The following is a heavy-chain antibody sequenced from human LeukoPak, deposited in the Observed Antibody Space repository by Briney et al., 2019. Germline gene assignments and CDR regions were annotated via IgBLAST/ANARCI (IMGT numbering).Heavy chain of an antibody. J-gene: IGHJ4*02. CDR1: GGSFSGYY. CDR3: ARGLQYSSSSAFGY. Sequence: PSETLSLTCAVYGGSFSGYYWSWIRRPPGKGLEWIGEINHSGSTNYNPSLKSRVTISVDTSKNQFSLKLSSVTAADTAVYYCARGLQYSSSSAFGYWGQGTLVTVSS. V-gene: IGHV4-34*01. D-gene: IGHD6-6*01. CDR2: INHSGST.